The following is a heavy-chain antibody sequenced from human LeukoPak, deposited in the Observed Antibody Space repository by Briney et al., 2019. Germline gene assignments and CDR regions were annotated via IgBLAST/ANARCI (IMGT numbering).Heavy chain of an antibody. CDR1: GFTFSSYG. CDR3: AKGLDRGIAGATPDY. V-gene: IGHV3-33*06. CDR2: IWYDGSNK. D-gene: IGHD1-26*01. Sequence: GGSLRPSCAASGFTFSSYGMHWVRQAPGKGLEWVAVIWYDGSNKYYADSVKGRFTISRDNSKNTLYLQMNSLRAEDTAVYYCAKGLDRGIAGATPDYWGQGTLITVSS. J-gene: IGHJ4*02.